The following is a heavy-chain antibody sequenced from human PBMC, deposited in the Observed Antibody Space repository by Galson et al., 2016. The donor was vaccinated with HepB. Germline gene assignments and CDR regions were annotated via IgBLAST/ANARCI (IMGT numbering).Heavy chain of an antibody. CDR3: ARLSGAFWPVGY. CDR2: IYYSGGT. J-gene: IGHJ4*02. CDR1: GGSISNSSYH. V-gene: IGHV4-39*01. D-gene: IGHD3/OR15-3a*01. Sequence: LSLTCTVSGGSISNSSYHWGWIRQPPGKGLEWIGSIYYSGGTHYSPSLKGRATISVDTSKNQFFLRLTSVTAADTAVYFCARLSGAFWPVGYWGQGTLVTVSS.